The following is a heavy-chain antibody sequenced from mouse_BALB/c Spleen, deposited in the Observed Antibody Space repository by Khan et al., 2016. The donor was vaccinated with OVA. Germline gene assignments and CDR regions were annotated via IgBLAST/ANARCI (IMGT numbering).Heavy chain of an antibody. Sequence: QVQLKQSVAELAKPGASVKMSCKASGYTFSTYWIHWVKQRPGQGLEWIGYINPSSGYTYYNQRFNDKATLTADKSSSTAYMQLSSLTSEDSAVYYCARDRIDYWGQGTTLTVSS. J-gene: IGHJ2*01. V-gene: IGHV1-7*01. CDR1: GYTFSTYW. CDR3: ARDRIDY. CDR2: INPSSGYT.